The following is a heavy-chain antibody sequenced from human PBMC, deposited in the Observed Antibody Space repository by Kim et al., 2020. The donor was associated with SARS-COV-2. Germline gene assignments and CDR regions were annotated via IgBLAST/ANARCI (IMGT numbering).Heavy chain of an antibody. CDR3: VTGGLAAANYYYYGMDV. Sequence: ASVKVSCKVSGYTLIELSIHWVRQAPGKGLEWLGGFDPPDGETIYAQKFQGRVTVTVDTSTDTAYMELSSLTSEDTAKYYCVTGGLAAANYYYYGMDVWGPGTTATVSS. CDR2: FDPPDGET. J-gene: IGHJ6*02. D-gene: IGHD3-16*01. V-gene: IGHV1-24*01. CDR1: GYTLIELS.